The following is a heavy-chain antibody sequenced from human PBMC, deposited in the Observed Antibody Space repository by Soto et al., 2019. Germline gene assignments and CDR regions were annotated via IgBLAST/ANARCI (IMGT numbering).Heavy chain of an antibody. D-gene: IGHD2-15*01. CDR3: ARGEDIVVVVAATGGTPLDY. J-gene: IGHJ4*02. CDR1: GFTFRSYS. Sequence: GGSLRLSCAASGFTFRSYSMNWVRQAPGKGLEWVSSISSSSSYIYYADSVKGRFTISRDNAKNSLYLQMNSLRAEDTAVYYCARGEDIVVVVAATGGTPLDYWGQGTLVTVSS. CDR2: ISSSSSYI. V-gene: IGHV3-21*01.